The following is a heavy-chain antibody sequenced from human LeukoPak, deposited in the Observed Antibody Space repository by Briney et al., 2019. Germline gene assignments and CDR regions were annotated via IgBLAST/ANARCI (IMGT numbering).Heavy chain of an antibody. J-gene: IGHJ1*01. CDR2: VYYNGDT. CDR1: GGSISRYY. Sequence: PSETLTLTCTASGGSISRYYWGWIRQPPGKGLEWIGYVYYNGDTRYNPSLKSRVAIAVDTSKNQFSLKVGSMTAADTAVYYCARDNFLDDSSTYYSTWGQGTLVTVSS. D-gene: IGHD3-22*01. CDR3: ARDNFLDDSSTYYST. V-gene: IGHV4-59*01.